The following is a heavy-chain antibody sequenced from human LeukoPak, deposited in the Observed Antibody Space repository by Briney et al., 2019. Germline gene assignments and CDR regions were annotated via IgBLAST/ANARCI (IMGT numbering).Heavy chain of an antibody. Sequence: GGSPRLSRAASGFTLCSYALSWVRQAPGKGLEWVSAISGSGGSTYYADSVKGRFTISRDNSKNTLYLQMNSLRAEDTAVYYCANSYYVSTYYYYGIDVCGHGTTVTVSS. D-gene: IGHD3-10*02. CDR3: ANSYYVSTYYYYGIDV. CDR2: ISGSGGST. CDR1: GFTLCSYA. J-gene: IGHJ6*02. V-gene: IGHV3-23*01.